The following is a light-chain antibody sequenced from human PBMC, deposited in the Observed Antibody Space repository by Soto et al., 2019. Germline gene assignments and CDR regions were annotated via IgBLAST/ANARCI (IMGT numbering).Light chain of an antibody. V-gene: IGLV4-60*02. CDR1: SGHSSYI. Sequence: QPVLTQSSSASASLGSSVKLTCTLSSGHSSYIIAWHQQQPGKAPRYLMKLEGSGSYNKGSGVPDRFSGSSSGADRYLTISHLQFEDEADYYCETWDSNTRMFGGGTKLTVL. CDR3: ETWDSNTRM. J-gene: IGLJ3*02. CDR2: LEGSGSY.